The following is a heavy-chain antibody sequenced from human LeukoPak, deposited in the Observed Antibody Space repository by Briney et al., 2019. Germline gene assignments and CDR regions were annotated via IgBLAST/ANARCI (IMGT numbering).Heavy chain of an antibody. Sequence: ASVEVSCKASGYTFTSYGISWVRQAPGQGLEWMGWISAYNGNTNYAQKLQGRVTMTTDTSTSTAYMELRSLRSDDTAVYYCARLINYYDSSGYPTYPWGQGTLVTVSS. CDR3: ARLINYYDSSGYPTYP. D-gene: IGHD3-22*01. CDR2: ISAYNGNT. CDR1: GYTFTSYG. V-gene: IGHV1-18*01. J-gene: IGHJ5*02.